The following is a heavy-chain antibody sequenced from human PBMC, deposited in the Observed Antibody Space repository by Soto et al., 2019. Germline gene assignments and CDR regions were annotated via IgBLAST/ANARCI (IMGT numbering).Heavy chain of an antibody. V-gene: IGHV4-31*02. CDR2: IYYSGST. D-gene: IGHD6-6*01. CDR1: WGSSGSGGDC. CDR3: ARVQRGRSSSSPDYYYYMDV. Sequence: ASGTLCLPWTVSWGSSGSGGDCWSWILQHPGKGLEWIGYIYYSGSTYYNPSLKSRVTISVDTSKNQFSLKLSSVTAADTAVYYCARVQRGRSSSSPDYYYYMDVWGKGTTVTVSS. J-gene: IGHJ6*03.